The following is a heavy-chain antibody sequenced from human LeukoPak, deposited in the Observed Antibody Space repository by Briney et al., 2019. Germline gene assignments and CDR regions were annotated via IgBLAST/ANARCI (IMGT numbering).Heavy chain of an antibody. V-gene: IGHV4-59*08. CDR3: ARELGDCSGGSCYSTQFRYFDY. CDR2: IYYSGST. CDR1: GGSISSYY. D-gene: IGHD2-15*01. Sequence: SETLSLTCTVSGGSISSYYWSWIRQPPGKGLEWIGYIYYSGSTNYNPSLKSRVTISVDTSKNQYSLKLSSVTAADTAVYYCARELGDCSGGSCYSTQFRYFDYWGQGTLVTVSS. J-gene: IGHJ4*02.